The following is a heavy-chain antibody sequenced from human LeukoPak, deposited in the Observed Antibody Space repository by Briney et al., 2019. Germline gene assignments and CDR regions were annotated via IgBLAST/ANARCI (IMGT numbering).Heavy chain of an antibody. CDR3: ARGPSGYHNT. J-gene: IGHJ4*02. CDR2: ITGSGAFT. Sequence: PGGSLRLSCAASGFSFIKYSMTWVRQAPGKGLEWVSAITGSGAFTDYADSVKGRFTISRDNSKNTLYLQMNSLRAEDTAVYYCARGPSGYHNTGGQGTLVTVSS. D-gene: IGHD5-12*01. CDR1: GFSFIKYS. V-gene: IGHV3-23*01.